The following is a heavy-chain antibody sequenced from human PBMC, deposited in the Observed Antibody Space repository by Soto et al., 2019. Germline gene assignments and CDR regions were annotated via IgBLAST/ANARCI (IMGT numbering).Heavy chain of an antibody. J-gene: IGHJ6*02. V-gene: IGHV1-8*01. CDR3: ARAPYCSGGSCYSAYYYGMDV. Sequence: AAVKGSCKASGYTFTSYDINWVRQATGQGLEWMGWMNPNSGNTGYAQKFQGRVTMTRNTSISTAYMELSSLRSEDTAVYYCARAPYCSGGSCYSAYYYGMDVWGQGTTVTVSS. D-gene: IGHD2-15*01. CDR2: MNPNSGNT. CDR1: GYTFTSYD.